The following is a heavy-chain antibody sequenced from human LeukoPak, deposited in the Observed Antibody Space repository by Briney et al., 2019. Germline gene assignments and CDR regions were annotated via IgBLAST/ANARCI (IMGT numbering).Heavy chain of an antibody. J-gene: IGHJ3*02. CDR1: GFTFDYYA. Sequence: CLRLCCAASGFTFDYYAMHWVRQATGKGLEWVSGIRWNRSSIGYADSVNGRFTSSSDNAKLSVYLQMHSLRAEPMAVYYCPKATPADAFDIWGQGTMVTVSS. V-gene: IGHV3-9*03. CDR2: IRWNRSSI. CDR3: PKATPADAFDI.